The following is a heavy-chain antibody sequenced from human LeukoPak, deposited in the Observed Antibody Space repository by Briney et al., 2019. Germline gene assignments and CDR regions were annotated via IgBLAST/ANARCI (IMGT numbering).Heavy chain of an antibody. Sequence: SETLSLTCTVSGGSISSGSYYWGWIRQPPGKGLEWLGTVFYSGTTYYNPSLKSRVTISVDTSQNQFSLGLSSVTAADTAVYYCARLDSGDYFFDYWGQGTLVTVSS. V-gene: IGHV4-39*01. CDR3: ARLDSGDYFFDY. CDR1: GGSISSGSYY. D-gene: IGHD4-17*01. J-gene: IGHJ4*02. CDR2: VFYSGTT.